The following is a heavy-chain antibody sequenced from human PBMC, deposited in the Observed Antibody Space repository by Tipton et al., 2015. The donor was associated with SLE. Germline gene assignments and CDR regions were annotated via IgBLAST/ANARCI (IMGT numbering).Heavy chain of an antibody. Sequence: TLSLTCTVSTGSTSSYYWTWIRQPPGKGLEWIGYIHYSGRTSYNPSLKSRVTLSEDPSKNQISLKLRSVTTADTAVYYCARMRYYYDNSVTHREYFQYWGQGTLVTVSS. J-gene: IGHJ1*01. CDR1: TGSTSSYY. CDR3: ARMRYYYDNSVTHREYFQY. V-gene: IGHV4-59*01. D-gene: IGHD3-22*01. CDR2: IHYSGRT.